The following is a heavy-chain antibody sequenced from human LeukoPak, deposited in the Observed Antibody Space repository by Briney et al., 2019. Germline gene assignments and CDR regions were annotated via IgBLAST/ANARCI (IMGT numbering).Heavy chain of an antibody. CDR1: GGSVSTYY. CDR3: ARSRQASGLFNS. J-gene: IGHJ5*01. V-gene: IGHV4-59*02. D-gene: IGHD3-10*01. CDR2: IYDRGPA. Sequence: SETLSLTCSVSGGSVSTYYWSWIRQPPGKGLEWIGCIYDRGPAYYNPSLKSRFTISMDRPKNQFFLNVTSLTAADTAVYYCARSRQASGLFNSWGQGTLVVVSS.